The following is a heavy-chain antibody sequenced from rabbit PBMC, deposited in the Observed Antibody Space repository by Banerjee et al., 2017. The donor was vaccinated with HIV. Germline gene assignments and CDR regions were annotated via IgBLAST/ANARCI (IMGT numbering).Heavy chain of an antibody. CDR1: GFSFSTYY. V-gene: IGHV1S7*01. Sequence: QLEESGGDLVKPGASLTLTCTASGFSFSTYYMSWVRQAPGKGLEWIGIIYAGGGSADYASWVNGRFTISSDNAQNTVDLQMNSLTAADTATYFCARDLAGVTGWNFNLWGQGTLVTVS. CDR3: ARDLAGVTGWNFNL. J-gene: IGHJ4*01. CDR2: IYAGGGSA. D-gene: IGHD4-1*01.